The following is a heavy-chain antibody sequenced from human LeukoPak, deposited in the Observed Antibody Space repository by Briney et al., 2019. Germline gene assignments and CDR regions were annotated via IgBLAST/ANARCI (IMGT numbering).Heavy chain of an antibody. V-gene: IGHV4-39*01. D-gene: IGHD5-18*01. CDR3: ARSSSRRIQFVSGYYGMDV. CDR2: IYYSGST. CDR1: GGSISSSSYY. J-gene: IGHJ6*02. Sequence: PSETLSLTCTVSGGSISSSSYYWGWIRQPPGKGLEWIGSIYYSGSTYYNPSLKSRVTISVDTSKNQFSLKMSSGTAADTAVYYCARSSSRRIQFVSGYYGMDVWGQGTTVTVSS.